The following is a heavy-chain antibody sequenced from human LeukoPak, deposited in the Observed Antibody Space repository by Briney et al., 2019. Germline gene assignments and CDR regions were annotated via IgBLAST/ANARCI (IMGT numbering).Heavy chain of an antibody. CDR3: AVPYYDRTSAYPRQGSADH. Sequence: GGSLRLSCAASGFTFSNYALHWVRQAPGKGLEWVAVISFDGSTKYYADSVKGRFTISREDSKNTLSLQMNSLRAEDTAVYYCAVPYYDRTSAYPRQGSADHGGQGTRVTVSS. CDR2: ISFDGSTK. J-gene: IGHJ4*02. V-gene: IGHV3-30-3*01. CDR1: GFTFSNYA. D-gene: IGHD3-22*01.